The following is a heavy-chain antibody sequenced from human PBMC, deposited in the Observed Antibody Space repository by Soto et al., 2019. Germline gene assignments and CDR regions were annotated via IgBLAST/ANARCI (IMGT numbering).Heavy chain of an antibody. Sequence: SETLSLTCTVSGGSISSSSYYWGWIRQPPGKGLEWIGSIYYSGSTYFNPSLKSRVTTSVDTSKNQFSLKLSSVTAADTAVYYCARRNYDFWSGSHNWFDPWGQGTLVTVSS. CDR3: ARRNYDFWSGSHNWFDP. V-gene: IGHV4-39*01. CDR2: IYYSGST. CDR1: GGSISSSSYY. D-gene: IGHD3-3*01. J-gene: IGHJ5*02.